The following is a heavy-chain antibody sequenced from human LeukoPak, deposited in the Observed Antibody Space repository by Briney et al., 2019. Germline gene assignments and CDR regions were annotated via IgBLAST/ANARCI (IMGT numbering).Heavy chain of an antibody. V-gene: IGHV4-59*01. J-gene: IGHJ4*02. D-gene: IGHD3-10*01. CDR3: ARETPYGSGSYPFDY. CDR2: IYNTGST. CDR1: GGSISSYY. Sequence: SETLSLTCTVSGGSISSYYWNWIRQPPGKGLEWIGYIYNTGSTSNNPSLTSRVTISVDTSKKHFSLRLSYVTAADTAVYYCARETPYGSGSYPFDYWGQGILVTVSS.